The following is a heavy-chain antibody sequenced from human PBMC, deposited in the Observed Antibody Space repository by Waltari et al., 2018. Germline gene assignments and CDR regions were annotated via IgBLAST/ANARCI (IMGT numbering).Heavy chain of an antibody. J-gene: IGHJ5*02. D-gene: IGHD3-3*01. V-gene: IGHV4-39*07. CDR2: SYYSGGT. Sequence: QLQLQESDPGLVKPSETLSLTCTVSGGSISSSSYYWGWIRQPPGKGLEWLGSSYYSGGTDDNPALKSRVTISVDTSKIQLSLKLSSVTAADTAVYYRARDSRGVVTIFGVVRGFVPWGQGTLVTVSS. CDR3: ARDSRGVVTIFGVVRGFVP. CDR1: GGSISSSSYY.